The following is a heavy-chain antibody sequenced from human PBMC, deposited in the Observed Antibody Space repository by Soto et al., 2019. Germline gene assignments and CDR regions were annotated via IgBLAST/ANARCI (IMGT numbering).Heavy chain of an antibody. CDR2: INWNGGST. Sequence: EVQLVESGGGVVRPGGSLRLSCAASGFTFDDYGMSWVRQAPGKGLEWVSGINWNGGSTGYADSVKGRFTISRDNAKKSMYLQMTSLRAEDKDLYHCERETYYYGSGSQKNFGYWGQGTLVTVSS. CDR3: ERETYYYGSGSQKNFGY. D-gene: IGHD3-10*01. J-gene: IGHJ4*02. CDR1: GFTFDDYG. V-gene: IGHV3-20*01.